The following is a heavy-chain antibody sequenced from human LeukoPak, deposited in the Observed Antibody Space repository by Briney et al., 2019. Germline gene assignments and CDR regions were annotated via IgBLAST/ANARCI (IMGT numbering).Heavy chain of an antibody. D-gene: IGHD3-3*01. V-gene: IGHV4-34*01. CDR2: INHSGST. Sequence: SETLSLTCAVYGGSFSGYYWSWIRQPPGKGLEWIGEINHSGSTNYNPSLKSRVSISVDTSKNQFSLNLSSVTAADTAVYYCARHLTRITIFGVVIPFDYWGQGTLVTVSS. CDR3: ARHLTRITIFGVVIPFDY. CDR1: GGSFSGYY. J-gene: IGHJ4*02.